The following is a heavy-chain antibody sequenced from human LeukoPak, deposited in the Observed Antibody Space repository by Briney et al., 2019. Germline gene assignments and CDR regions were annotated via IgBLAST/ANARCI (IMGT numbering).Heavy chain of an antibody. CDR2: ILHDGSNK. Sequence: GGSLRLSCAASGFTFSSYAMHWVRQAPGKGLEWVAVILHDGSNKQYADSVKGRFSISRDNSKNTLYLQINSLRAEDTAVYYCATLSGDSHGYDYWGLGTLVTVSS. CDR3: ATLSGDSHGYDY. D-gene: IGHD5-18*01. V-gene: IGHV3-30*03. J-gene: IGHJ4*02. CDR1: GFTFSSYA.